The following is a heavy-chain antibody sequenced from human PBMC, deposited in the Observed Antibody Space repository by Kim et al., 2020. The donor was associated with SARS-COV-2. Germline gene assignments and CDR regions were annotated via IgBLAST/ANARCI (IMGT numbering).Heavy chain of an antibody. D-gene: IGHD3-10*01. Sequence: GGSLRLSCAASGYSFRDHGMHWVRQAPGKGLEWVAVILHDGSNEYYADSVKGRFTISRDNSKNTLYLQMNSLRAEDTAVYYCAKDQGGFYYGSGSYNGMDVWGQGPTVTVSS. CDR2: ILHDGSNE. CDR1: GYSFRDHG. V-gene: IGHV3-30*18. CDR3: AKDQGGFYYGSGSYNGMDV. J-gene: IGHJ6*02.